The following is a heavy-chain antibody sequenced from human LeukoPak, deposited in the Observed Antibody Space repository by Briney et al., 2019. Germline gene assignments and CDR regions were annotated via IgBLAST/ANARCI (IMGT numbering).Heavy chain of an antibody. CDR1: GFTVSSNS. D-gene: IGHD4/OR15-4a*01. V-gene: IGHV3-53*01. CDR3: ARRAGAYSHPYDY. Sequence: GGSLTLSCTVSGFTVSSNSMSWVRQAPGKGLEWVSFIYSDNTHYSDSVKGRFTISRDNSKNTLYLQLNSLRAEDTAVYYCARRAGAYSHPYDYWGQGTLVTVSS. CDR2: IYSDNT. J-gene: IGHJ4*02.